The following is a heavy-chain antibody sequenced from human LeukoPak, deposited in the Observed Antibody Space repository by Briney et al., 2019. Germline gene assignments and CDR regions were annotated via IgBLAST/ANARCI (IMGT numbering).Heavy chain of an antibody. CDR3: ARGGWVGYYDSSGSAPLSNLPIDY. D-gene: IGHD3-22*01. CDR2: INHRGST. Sequence: SETLSLTCAVYGGSFSGYYWSWIRQPPGKGLEWIGEINHRGSTNYNPSLKSRVTISVDTSKNQFSLKLSSVTAADTAVYYCARGGWVGYYDSSGSAPLSNLPIDYWGQGTLVTVSS. J-gene: IGHJ4*02. V-gene: IGHV4-34*01. CDR1: GGSFSGYY.